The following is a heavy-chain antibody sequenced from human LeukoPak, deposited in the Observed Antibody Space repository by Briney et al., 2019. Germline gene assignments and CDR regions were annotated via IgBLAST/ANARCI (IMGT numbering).Heavy chain of an antibody. D-gene: IGHD1-7*01. CDR1: GFTFTSSA. V-gene: IGHV1-58*01. Sequence: GASVKVSCKASGFTFTSSAVQWVRQARGQRLEWIGWIVVGSGNTNYAQKFQERVTITRDMSTSTAYMELSSLRSEDTAVYYCAAGGGTTRFGAFDIWGQGTMVTVSS. CDR2: IVVGSGNT. J-gene: IGHJ3*02. CDR3: AAGGGTTRFGAFDI.